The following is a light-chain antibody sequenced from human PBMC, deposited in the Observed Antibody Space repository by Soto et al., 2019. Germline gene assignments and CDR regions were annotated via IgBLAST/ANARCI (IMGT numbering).Light chain of an antibody. CDR3: QQSYSTPFT. CDR2: SAS. CDR1: QTVSVY. J-gene: IGKJ3*01. V-gene: IGKV1-39*01. Sequence: DIQMTQSPSSLSASVGDRVIITCRASQTVSVYLNWYRQEPGKAPKLLIFSASTLQSGVPPRFSGSGSGTDFTLTISNLQPEDFATYYCQQSYSTPFTFGPGTKVDVK.